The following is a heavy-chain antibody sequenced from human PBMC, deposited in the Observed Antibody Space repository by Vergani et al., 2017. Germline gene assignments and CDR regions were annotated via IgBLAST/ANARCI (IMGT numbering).Heavy chain of an antibody. V-gene: IGHV1-3*04. Sequence: QVQLVQSGAEVKKPGASVKVSCKASGYTFTSYAMHWVRQAPGQRLEWMGWINTGNGNTKYSQQFQGRVTITRDTSASTAYMELSSLRSEDTAVYYCARWYYYDSSGYYYVSFYDYWGQGTLVTVSS. CDR1: GYTFTSYA. J-gene: IGHJ4*02. D-gene: IGHD3-22*01. CDR2: INTGNGNT. CDR3: ARWYYYDSSGYYYVSFYDY.